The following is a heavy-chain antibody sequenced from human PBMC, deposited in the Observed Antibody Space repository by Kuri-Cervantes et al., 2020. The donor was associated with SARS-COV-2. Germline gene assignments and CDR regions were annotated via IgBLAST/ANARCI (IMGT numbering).Heavy chain of an antibody. CDR3: VRGKLVPGPGGYLDL. J-gene: IGHJ2*01. V-gene: IGHV3-9*01. Sequence: SLKISCAASGFTFDDYAMHWVRQAPGKGLEWVSGISWNSGSIGYADSVKGRFTISRDDAKSSLFLQMNSLRRADTAFYYCVRGKLVPGPGGYLDLWGRGTLVTVSS. CDR1: GFTFDDYA. D-gene: IGHD2-21*02. CDR2: ISWNSGSI.